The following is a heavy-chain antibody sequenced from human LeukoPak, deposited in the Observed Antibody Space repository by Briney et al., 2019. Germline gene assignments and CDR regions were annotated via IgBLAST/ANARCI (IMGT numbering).Heavy chain of an antibody. D-gene: IGHD4-11*01. CDR2: MSYIGLS. CDR3: TRLPLDYSLDH. Sequence: PSETLSLTCTVSGDSISSTTYWWGWIRQSPGKGLEWIGSMSYIGLSSYNPSLNRRATISVDTSKNQFSLMLSSVPAADPAMYYRTRLPLDYSLDHWGQGTPVSVSS. V-gene: IGHV4-39*01. CDR1: GDSISSTTYW. J-gene: IGHJ4*02.